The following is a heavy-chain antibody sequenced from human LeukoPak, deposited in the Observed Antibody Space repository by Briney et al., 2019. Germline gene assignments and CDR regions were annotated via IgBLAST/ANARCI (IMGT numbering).Heavy chain of an antibody. CDR3: AQRPDSSGYYDY. CDR2: ISGSGGST. CDR1: GFTFSSYA. Sequence: PGGSLRLSYAASGFTFSSYAMSWVRQAPGKGLEWVSAISGSGGSTYYADSVKGRFTISRGNSKNTLYLQMNSLRAEDTAVYYCAQRPDSSGYYDYWGQGTLVTVSS. J-gene: IGHJ4*02. D-gene: IGHD3-22*01. V-gene: IGHV3-23*01.